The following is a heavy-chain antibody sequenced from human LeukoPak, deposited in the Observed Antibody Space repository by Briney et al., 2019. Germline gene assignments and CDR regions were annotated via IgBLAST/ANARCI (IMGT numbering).Heavy chain of an antibody. V-gene: IGHV3-23*01. Sequence: GGSLRLSCAASGFTFSSYAMSWVRQAPGKGLEWVSAISGSGGSTYYADSVEGRFTISRDNSKNTLYLQMNSLRAEDTAVYYCAKDGYSSSWYHRGYFDYWGQGTLVTVSS. CDR3: AKDGYSSSWYHRGYFDY. CDR1: GFTFSSYA. D-gene: IGHD6-13*01. J-gene: IGHJ4*02. CDR2: ISGSGGST.